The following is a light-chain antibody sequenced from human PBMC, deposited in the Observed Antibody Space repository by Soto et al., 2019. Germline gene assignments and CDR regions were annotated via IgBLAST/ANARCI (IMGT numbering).Light chain of an antibody. CDR1: QSVGSN. CDR2: GAS. V-gene: IGKV3-15*01. J-gene: IGKJ5*01. Sequence: EIVLTQSPATLPVSPVERATLSCRASQSVGSNLAWYQQKPGQAPRLLIYGASTRATGISARFSGSGSGTEFTLTISSLQSEDFAVYYCQQYHNWPITFGQGTRLEI. CDR3: QQYHNWPIT.